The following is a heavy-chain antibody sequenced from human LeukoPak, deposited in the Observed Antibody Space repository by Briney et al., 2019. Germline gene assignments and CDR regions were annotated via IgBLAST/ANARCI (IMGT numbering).Heavy chain of an antibody. J-gene: IGHJ4*02. D-gene: IGHD6-6*01. CDR1: GGSITSYY. CDR3: AREFSGASIAARVFDS. CDR2: IHTSGST. V-gene: IGHV4-4*07. Sequence: SETLSLTCTVSGGSITSYYWSYIRQPAGKGLEWIGRIHTSGSTNYDPSLKSRVTMSVDTSKNQFSLKLSSVTAADTAIYYCAREFSGASIAARVFDSWGQGTLVTVSS.